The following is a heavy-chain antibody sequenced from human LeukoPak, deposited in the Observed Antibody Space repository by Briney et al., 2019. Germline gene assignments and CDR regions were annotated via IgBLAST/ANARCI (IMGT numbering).Heavy chain of an antibody. Sequence: PSETLSLTCAVSGASLSGGDYYWGWVRQPPGTGREWIGYIYYSGTTNYNPSLKTRVTISVDTSKNQFSLKLSSVTAADTAVYYCARGPNYVWGSYRYFDSWGQGILVTVSS. CDR2: IYYSGTT. J-gene: IGHJ4*02. D-gene: IGHD3-16*02. CDR3: ARGPNYVWGSYRYFDS. CDR1: GASLSGGDYY. V-gene: IGHV4-30-4*01.